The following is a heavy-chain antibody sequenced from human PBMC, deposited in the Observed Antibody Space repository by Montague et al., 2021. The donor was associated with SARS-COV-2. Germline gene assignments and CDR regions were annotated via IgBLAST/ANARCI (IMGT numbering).Heavy chain of an antibody. Sequence: PALVKPTQTLTLTCTFSGFSLSTSGLCVSWVRQPPGKALEWLALIDRDDEYYNTSLKTRLTISKDTSKNQVVLTLTNMDPVDTATYFCARGIGWRYRVIFDPWGQGTLVTVSS. CDR1: GFSLSTSGLC. D-gene: IGHD1-26*01. J-gene: IGHJ5*02. V-gene: IGHV2-70*20. CDR2: IDRDDE. CDR3: ARGIGWRYRVIFDP.